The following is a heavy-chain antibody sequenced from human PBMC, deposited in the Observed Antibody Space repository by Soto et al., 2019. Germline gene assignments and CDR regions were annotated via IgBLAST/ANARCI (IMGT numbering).Heavy chain of an antibody. J-gene: IGHJ4*02. CDR2: ISSSSSYI. D-gene: IGHD4-4*01. CDR3: SREDYSNFDY. Sequence: EGAVKGSCAASGFTFSSYSMNWVRQAPGKGLEWVSSISSSSSYIYSADSVKGRFTISRDNAKNSLYLQMNSLRAEDTAVYYCSREDYSNFDYWGQGTLVPLSP. CDR1: GFTFSSYS. V-gene: IGHV3-21*01.